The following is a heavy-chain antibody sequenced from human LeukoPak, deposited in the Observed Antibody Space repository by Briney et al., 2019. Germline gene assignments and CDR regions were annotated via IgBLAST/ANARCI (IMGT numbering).Heavy chain of an antibody. V-gene: IGHV1-69*06. CDR3: ARRSGSYLATRFDP. CDR2: IIPIFGTA. Sequence: GPSVKLSCKASGGTFSSYAISWVRQAPGQGLEWMGGIIPIFGTANYAQKFQGRVTITADKSTSTAYMELSSLGSEDTAVYYCARRSGSYLATRFDPWGQGTLVTVSS. D-gene: IGHD3-10*01. CDR1: GGTFSSYA. J-gene: IGHJ5*02.